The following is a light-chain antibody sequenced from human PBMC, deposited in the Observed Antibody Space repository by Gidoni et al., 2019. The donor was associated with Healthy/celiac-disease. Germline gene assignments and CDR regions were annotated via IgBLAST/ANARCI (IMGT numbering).Light chain of an antibody. CDR1: QSVSSY. V-gene: IGKV3-11*01. Sequence: EIVLTQSPATLSLSPGERATLSCRSTQSVSSYLAWYQHKPGQAPRLLIYDASNRATGIPARFSGSGSVTDFTLTSGTLGPEDFAVYYCQHRGTFGQGTKVEIK. CDR3: QHRGT. J-gene: IGKJ1*01. CDR2: DAS.